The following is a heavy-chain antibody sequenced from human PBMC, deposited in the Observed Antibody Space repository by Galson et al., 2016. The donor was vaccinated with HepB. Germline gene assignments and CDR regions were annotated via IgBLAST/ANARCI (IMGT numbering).Heavy chain of an antibody. CDR2: ISYDGNNN. CDR3: AKVRGDYYYDTSGLDAFDI. D-gene: IGHD3-22*01. J-gene: IGHJ3*02. CDR1: GFTFGTHA. Sequence: SLRLSCAASGFTFGTHAMHWVRQAPGKGLEWVAVISYDGNNNYYVDSVKGRFTTSRDNSQNTLFLQMNSLRTEDTAIYYCAKVRGDYYYDTSGLDAFDIWGQGTMVTVSS. V-gene: IGHV3-30*18.